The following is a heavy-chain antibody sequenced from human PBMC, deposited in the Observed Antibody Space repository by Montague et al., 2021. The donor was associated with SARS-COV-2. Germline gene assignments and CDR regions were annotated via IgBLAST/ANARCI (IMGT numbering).Heavy chain of an antibody. Sequence: SETLSLTCAVYGGSFSDYFWTWIRQPPGKGLGWIGEINHRGTSNNNPSLKSQVPISVDTSKNQFSLHLGSVTAADTAVYYCARGRQHFNMIVVVMTGGEYYFDYWGQGTLVTVSS. V-gene: IGHV4-34*01. J-gene: IGHJ4*02. CDR2: INHRGTS. CDR1: GGSFSDYF. D-gene: IGHD3-22*01. CDR3: ARGRQHFNMIVVVMTGGEYYFDY.